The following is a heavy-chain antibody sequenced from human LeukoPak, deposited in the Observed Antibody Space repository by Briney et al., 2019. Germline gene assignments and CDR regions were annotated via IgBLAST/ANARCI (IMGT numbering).Heavy chain of an antibody. CDR1: GVSISSYY. CDR3: ARTGYSSSWYRLNSYYFDY. Sequence: SETLSLTCTVSGVSISSYYWICIRQPPGKGRECSGYIDYSGSTNYNPSLKRRVTISVDTSKNQFYLKVSSVTAADTAVYYCARTGYSSSWYRLNSYYFDYWGQGTLVTVSS. J-gene: IGHJ4*02. CDR2: IDYSGST. V-gene: IGHV4-59*01. D-gene: IGHD6-13*01.